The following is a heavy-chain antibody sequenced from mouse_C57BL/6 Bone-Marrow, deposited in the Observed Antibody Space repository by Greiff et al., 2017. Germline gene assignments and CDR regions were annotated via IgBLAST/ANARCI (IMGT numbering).Heavy chain of an antibody. Sequence: QVHVKQSGAELVKPGASVKISCKASGYAFSSSWMNWVKQRPGKSLEWIGQIYPGDGDTNYNGKFKGKATLTADKSSSTAYMQLSSLTSDDSAVYFCARGAYWGQGTLVTVSA. J-gene: IGHJ3*01. CDR1: GYAFSSSW. CDR2: IYPGDGDT. CDR3: ARGAY. V-gene: IGHV1-80*01.